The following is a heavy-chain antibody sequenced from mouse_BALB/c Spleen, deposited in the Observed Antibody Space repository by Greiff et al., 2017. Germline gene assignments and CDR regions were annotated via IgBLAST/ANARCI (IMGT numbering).Heavy chain of an antibody. V-gene: IGHV10-1*02. D-gene: IGHD4-1*01. CDR3: VRLSNWDGFDY. CDR2: IRSKSNNYAT. CDR1: GFTFNTYA. Sequence: EVQLQESGGGLVQPKGSLKLSCAASGFTFNTYAMNWVRQAPGKGLEWVARIRSKSNNYATYYADSVKDRFTISRDDSQSMLYLQMNNLKTEDTAMYDCVRLSNWDGFDYWGQGTTLTVSS. J-gene: IGHJ2*01.